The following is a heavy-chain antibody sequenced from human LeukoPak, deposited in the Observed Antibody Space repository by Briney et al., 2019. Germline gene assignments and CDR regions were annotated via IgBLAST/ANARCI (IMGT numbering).Heavy chain of an antibody. D-gene: IGHD2-15*01. CDR3: AKRALYCSGGSCYFAEYFQH. CDR2: ISGSGGST. V-gene: IGHV3-23*01. Sequence: TGGSLRLSCAASGFTFSSYAMSWVRQAPGKGLEWVSAISGSGGSTYYADSVKGRFTISRDNSKNTLYLQMNSLRAKDTAVYYCAKRALYCSGGSCYFAEYFQHWGQGTLVTVSS. J-gene: IGHJ1*01. CDR1: GFTFSSYA.